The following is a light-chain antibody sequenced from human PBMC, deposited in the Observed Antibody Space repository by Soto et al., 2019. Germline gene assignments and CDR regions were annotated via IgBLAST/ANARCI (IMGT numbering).Light chain of an antibody. V-gene: IGKV1-5*01. CDR2: DVS. Sequence: DIQMTQSPSTLSASLGDRVTITCRASQTVSTWFAWYQQKPGKAPKLLILDVSSLESGAPSRLSGSGSGTEFTLTISSLQPGDFATYYCQQYSRLWTFGQGTKVDIK. CDR3: QQYSRLWT. CDR1: QTVSTW. J-gene: IGKJ1*01.